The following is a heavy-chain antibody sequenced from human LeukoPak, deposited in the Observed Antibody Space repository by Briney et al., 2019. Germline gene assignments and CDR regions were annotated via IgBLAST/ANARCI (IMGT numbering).Heavy chain of an antibody. V-gene: IGHV3-23*01. Sequence: GGSLRLSCAASGFTFSIYAMSWVRQAPGKGLEWVSAISGSGGSTYYADSVKGRFTISRDSSKNTLYLQMNSLRAEDTAVYYCAKDRRYYYDSSGYGYYYGMDVWGQGTTVTVSS. CDR3: AKDRRYYYDSSGYGYYYGMDV. J-gene: IGHJ6*02. D-gene: IGHD3-22*01. CDR2: ISGSGGST. CDR1: GFTFSIYA.